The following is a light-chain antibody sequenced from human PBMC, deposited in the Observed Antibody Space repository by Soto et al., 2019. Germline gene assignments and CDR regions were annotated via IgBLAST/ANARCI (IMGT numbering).Light chain of an antibody. J-gene: IGKJ3*01. CDR2: DAS. Sequence: DIQMTQSPSSLSASVGDRVTITCQASQDISNYVNWYQQKPGKAPKLLIKDASTLETGVPSRFSGRGSGTEFTLTINSLQPEDVATYYCQQFDNIMFTFGPGTKVEIK. CDR3: QQFDNIMFT. CDR1: QDISNY. V-gene: IGKV1-33*01.